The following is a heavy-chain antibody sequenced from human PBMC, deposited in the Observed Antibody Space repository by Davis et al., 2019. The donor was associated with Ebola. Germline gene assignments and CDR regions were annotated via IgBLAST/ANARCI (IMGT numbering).Heavy chain of an antibody. J-gene: IGHJ5*02. V-gene: IGHV2-5*01. Sequence: SGPPLAKPTQILTLTCTFSGFPLSTSGVGVGLIRQPPGKALEWLALIYWNDDKRYSPSLKSRLTITKDTSKNQVVLTMTNMDPVDTATYYCAYDHIVRVRAGRFDPWGQGTLVTVSS. D-gene: IGHD1-26*01. CDR3: AYDHIVRVRAGRFDP. CDR1: GFPLSTSGVG. CDR2: IYWNDDK.